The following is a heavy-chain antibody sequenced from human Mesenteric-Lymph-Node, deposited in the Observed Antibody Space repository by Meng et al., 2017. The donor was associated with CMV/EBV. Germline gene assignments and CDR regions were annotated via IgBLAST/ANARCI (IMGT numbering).Heavy chain of an antibody. CDR2: IYGTGIT. D-gene: IGHD2/OR15-2a*01. Sequence: QVQLQEPGPGLVKPSGTLSLTCIFSGVSVNSGAYHWSWIRQSPGKGLEWIGYIYGTGITIYNPSLKSRVTILLETSKNQFSLKLNSVTTADTAVYYCAKSRSSTPGIVDDWGQGTLVTVSS. CDR3: AKSRSSTPGIVDD. CDR1: GVSVNSGAYH. J-gene: IGHJ4*02. V-gene: IGHV4-61*08.